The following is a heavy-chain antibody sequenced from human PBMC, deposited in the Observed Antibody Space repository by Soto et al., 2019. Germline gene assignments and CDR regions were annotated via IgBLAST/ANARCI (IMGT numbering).Heavy chain of an antibody. V-gene: IGHV4-61*01. CDR2: IYHSGST. D-gene: IGHD1-7*01. Sequence: LSLTCTVSGGSVRDGSYYWAWLRQPPGKGLEWIGHIYHSGSTIYNPSLKSRVTISIDTSKSQFSLNLNSMTAADTAVYYCAGYNWNYYFDPWGQGTLVTVSS. CDR1: GGSVRDGSYY. CDR3: AGYNWNYYFDP. J-gene: IGHJ5*02.